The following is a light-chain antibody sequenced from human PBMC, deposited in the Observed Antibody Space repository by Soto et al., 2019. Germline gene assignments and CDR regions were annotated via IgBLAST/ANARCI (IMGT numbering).Light chain of an antibody. CDR2: AAS. CDR1: QSISSY. CDR3: QQSYITPRT. V-gene: IGKV1-39*01. J-gene: IGKJ3*01. Sequence: DIQMTQSPASLSASVGDRVTITCRASQSISSYLNWYQQKPGKAPKLLIYAASSLQSGVPSRFSGSGSGTDFTLTITSLHPEDFATYYCQQSYITPRTFGPGTKVDIK.